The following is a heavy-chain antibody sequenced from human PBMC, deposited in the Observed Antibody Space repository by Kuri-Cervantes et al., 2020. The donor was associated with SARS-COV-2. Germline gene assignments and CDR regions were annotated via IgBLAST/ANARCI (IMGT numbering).Heavy chain of an antibody. Sequence: GESLKISCAASGFTFSSYGMHWVRQAPGKGLEWVSSISSSSSYIYYADSVKGRFTISRDNAKNSLYLQINSLRAEDTAVYYCAREISIVGASDYWGQGTLVTVSS. CDR2: ISSSSSYI. CDR3: AREISIVGASDY. CDR1: GFTFSSYG. J-gene: IGHJ4*02. V-gene: IGHV3-21*01. D-gene: IGHD1-26*01.